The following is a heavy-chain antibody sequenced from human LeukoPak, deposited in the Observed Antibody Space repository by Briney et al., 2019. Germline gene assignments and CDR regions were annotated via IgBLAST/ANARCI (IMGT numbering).Heavy chain of an antibody. D-gene: IGHD3-16*01. Sequence: GGSLRLSCTASRFTPDGHALHWVRQAPGEGLEWVAGIYWNNGVVDYADSVKGRFTISRDIAKRSVYLQMDSLRTGDTALYYCTSDIQPGGADVWGPGTTVTVSS. CDR3: TSDIQPGGADV. CDR1: RFTPDGHA. CDR2: IYWNNGVV. J-gene: IGHJ6*02. V-gene: IGHV3-9*02.